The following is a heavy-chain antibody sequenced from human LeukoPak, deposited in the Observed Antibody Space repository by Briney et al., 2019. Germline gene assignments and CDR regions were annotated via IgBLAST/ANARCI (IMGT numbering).Heavy chain of an antibody. J-gene: IGHJ4*01. D-gene: IGHD1-1*01. CDR3: ARRRDWNDVLDY. Sequence: SETLTLSCAVYGVSLSSYYWSWIRQPPGKGLEWIGEVKHSGRTNYNPSLKSRVIMSVDTSKNQFSLNLNSVTAADTAVYYCARRRDWNDVLDYWGHGTQVTVSS. CDR1: GVSLSSYY. CDR2: VKHSGRT. V-gene: IGHV4-34*01.